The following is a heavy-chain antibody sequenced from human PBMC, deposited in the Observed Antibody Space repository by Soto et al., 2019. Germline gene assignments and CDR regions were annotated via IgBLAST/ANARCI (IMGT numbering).Heavy chain of an antibody. CDR3: ARDYSPYYDYIWGSYRPEYFQH. CDR1: GFTLSSYG. V-gene: IGHV3-33*01. Sequence: GGSLRLSCAASGFTLSSYGMHWVRQAPGKGLEWVAVIWYDGSDKYYADSVKGRFTISRDNSKNTLYLQMNSLRAEDTAVYYCARDYSPYYDYIWGSYRPEYFQHWGQGTLVTVSS. CDR2: IWYDGSDK. D-gene: IGHD3-16*02. J-gene: IGHJ1*01.